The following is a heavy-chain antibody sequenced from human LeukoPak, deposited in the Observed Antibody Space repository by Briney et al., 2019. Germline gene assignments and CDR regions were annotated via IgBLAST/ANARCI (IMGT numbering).Heavy chain of an antibody. D-gene: IGHD6-6*01. Sequence: SETLSLTCTVSGGSISRYYCRWIWQPPGKGLEWIGYIYYSGSTNYNPSLKSRVTISVDTSKNQFSLKLSSVTAADTAVYYCARQGEQLGDFDYWGQGTLVTVSS. CDR2: IYYSGST. J-gene: IGHJ4*02. V-gene: IGHV4-59*08. CDR1: GGSISRYY. CDR3: ARQGEQLGDFDY.